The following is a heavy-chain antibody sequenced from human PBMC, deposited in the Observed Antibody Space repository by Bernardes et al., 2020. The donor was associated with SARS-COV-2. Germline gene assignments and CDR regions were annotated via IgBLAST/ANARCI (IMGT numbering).Heavy chain of an antibody. CDR3: ARVGSGTYPPDFDY. J-gene: IGHJ4*02. CDR1: GYTFTDYY. CDR2: INPNSGGT. V-gene: IGHV1-2*02. D-gene: IGHD3-3*01. Sequence: ASVQVSCKASGYTFTDYYMSWVRQAPGQGLEWMGWINPNSGGTTYAQKFQGRVTMTCDTSISTAYMDLSRLRSDDTAVYYCARVGSGTYPPDFDYWGQGTLVTVSS.